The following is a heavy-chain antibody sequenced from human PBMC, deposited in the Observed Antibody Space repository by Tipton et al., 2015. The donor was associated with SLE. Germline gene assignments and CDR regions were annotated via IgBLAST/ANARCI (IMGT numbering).Heavy chain of an antibody. CDR3: ARGSDLLTGYYYFDL. V-gene: IGHV4-4*07. CDR2: IYITGST. D-gene: IGHD3-9*01. J-gene: IGHJ4*02. Sequence: TLSLTCTVSGGSISSHYWSWVRQSAGKGLEWIGRIYITGSTNYSPSLKSRATLSVDTSKNQFSLKLTTVTAADTAVYYCARGSDLLTGYYYFDLWGQGTVVTVSS. CDR1: GGSISSHY.